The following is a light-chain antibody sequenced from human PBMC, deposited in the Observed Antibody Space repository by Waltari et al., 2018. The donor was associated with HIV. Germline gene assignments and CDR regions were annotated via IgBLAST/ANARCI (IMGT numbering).Light chain of an antibody. CDR2: SAS. J-gene: IGKJ1*01. CDR1: QSVSSTS. Sequence: IVLTQSPGTLSLSPGEKATLSCRASQSVSSTSLAWYQQKPGQSPRLLIYSASTRANGIPDRFSGSGSGTDFSLTISRLEPEDFAVYYCQRYGRSRTFGQGTKVGIK. CDR3: QRYGRSRT. V-gene: IGKV3-20*01.